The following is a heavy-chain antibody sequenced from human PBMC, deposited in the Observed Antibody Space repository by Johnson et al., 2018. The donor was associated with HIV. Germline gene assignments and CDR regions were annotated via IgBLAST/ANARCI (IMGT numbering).Heavy chain of an antibody. Sequence: VQLVESGGGLVQPGRSLRLSCAASGFTFDDYAMHWVRQGPGKGLEWISLISWDGTIINYADSVKGRFIISRDNAKNSLYLQMNSLRAEDTALYYCARVVLVRLAVAGPSRDAFDIWGQGTMVTVSS. V-gene: IGHV3-43D*04. CDR1: GFTFDDYA. CDR3: ARVVLVRLAVAGPSRDAFDI. J-gene: IGHJ3*02. D-gene: IGHD6-19*01. CDR2: ISWDGTII.